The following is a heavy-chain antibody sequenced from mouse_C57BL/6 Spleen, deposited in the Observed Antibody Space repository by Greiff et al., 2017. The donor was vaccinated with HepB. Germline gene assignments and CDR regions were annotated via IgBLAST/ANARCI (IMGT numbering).Heavy chain of an antibody. V-gene: IGHV1-69*01. CDR2: IDPSDSYT. CDR1: GYTFTSYW. Sequence: VQLQQPGAELVMPGASVKLSCKASGYTFTSYWMHWVKQRPGQGLEWIGEIDPSDSYTNYNQKFKGKSTLTVDKSSSTAYMQLSSLTSEDSAVYYCARPTVVNWYFDVWGTGTTVTVSS. D-gene: IGHD1-1*01. CDR3: ARPTVVNWYFDV. J-gene: IGHJ1*03.